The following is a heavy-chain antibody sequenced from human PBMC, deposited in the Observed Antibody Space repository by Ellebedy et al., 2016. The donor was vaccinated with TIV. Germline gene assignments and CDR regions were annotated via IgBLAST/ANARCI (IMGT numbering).Heavy chain of an antibody. CDR2: IYRSGST. D-gene: IGHD2-15*01. V-gene: IGHV4-4*02. CDR3: TSRPIRAVAGGLDI. Sequence: GSLRLXCDVSGGSISSDNWWTWIRQPPGKGLDWVGEIYRSGSTAYTPSLQSRLTISMDKSKNQLSLKLTSVTAADTAMYYCTSRPIRAVAGGLDIWGQGTMVTVSS. CDR1: GGSISSDNW. J-gene: IGHJ3*02.